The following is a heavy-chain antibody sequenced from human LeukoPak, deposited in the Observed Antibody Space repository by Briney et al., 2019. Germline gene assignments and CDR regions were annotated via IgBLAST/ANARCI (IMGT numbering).Heavy chain of an antibody. CDR3: AKSLGYSYGTGYYFDY. CDR2: ISGLSTYI. V-gene: IGHV3-21*04. J-gene: IGHJ4*02. D-gene: IGHD5-18*01. CDR1: GFTFSSYT. Sequence: GGSLRLSCEASGFTFSSYTMNWIRQAPGQGLEWVSSISGLSTYIFYADSVKGRFTISRDNSKNTLYLQMNSLRVEDTAVYYCAKSLGYSYGTGYYFDYWGQGTLVTVSS.